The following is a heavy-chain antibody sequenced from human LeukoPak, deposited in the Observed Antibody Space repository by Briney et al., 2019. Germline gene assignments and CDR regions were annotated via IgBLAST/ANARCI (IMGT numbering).Heavy chain of an antibody. V-gene: IGHV1-46*01. CDR1: GYTFTSYY. J-gene: IGHJ5*02. Sequence: ASVTVSCKASGYTFTSYYMHWVRQAPGQGLEWMGIINPSGGSTSYAQKFHGRVTMTRDTSASTVYMELSSLRSEDTAVYYCARVHGDPAGVWFDPWGQGNLVTVSS. CDR2: INPSGGST. D-gene: IGHD4-17*01. CDR3: ARVHGDPAGVWFDP.